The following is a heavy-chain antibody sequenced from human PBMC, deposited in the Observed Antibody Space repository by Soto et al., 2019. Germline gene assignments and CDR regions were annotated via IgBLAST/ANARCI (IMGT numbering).Heavy chain of an antibody. D-gene: IGHD3-10*01. CDR2: ISAYNGNT. V-gene: IGHV1-18*01. CDR3: ARVYYFGAGSYSWGWFAP. J-gene: IGHJ5*02. Sequence: QVQLVQSGAEVKKPGASVKVSCKASGYTFTSYGISWVRQAPGQGLEWMGWISAYNGNTNYAQKLQGRVTMTTDTSTSTAYMELSSLRSDDTVVYYCARVYYFGAGSYSWGWFAPWGQGTLVTVSS. CDR1: GYTFTSYG.